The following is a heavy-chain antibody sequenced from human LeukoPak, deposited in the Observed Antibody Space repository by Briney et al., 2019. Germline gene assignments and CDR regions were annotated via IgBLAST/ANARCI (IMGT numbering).Heavy chain of an antibody. CDR3: VRWQSGSMFHPP. J-gene: IGHJ5*02. D-gene: IGHD3-10*02. CDR2: IYYSGTT. V-gene: IGHV4-39*01. Sequence: SSETLSLTCTVSGGSISSSSHYWGWIRQPPGKGLEWIGSIYYSGTTAYNPSLKSRVTISVDTSKNQSSLKLSSVTAADTAVYYCVRWQSGSMFHPPWGQGTLVTVSS. CDR1: GGSISSSSHY.